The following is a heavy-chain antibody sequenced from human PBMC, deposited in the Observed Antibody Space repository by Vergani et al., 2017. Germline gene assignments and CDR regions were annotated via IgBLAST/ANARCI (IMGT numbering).Heavy chain of an antibody. CDR1: GGSISSGSYY. CDR2: IYTSGST. Sequence: QVQLQESGPGLVKPSQTLSLTCTVSGGSISSGSYYWSWIRQPAGKGLEWIGRIYTSGSTNYNPSLKSRVTISVDTSKNQFSLKLSSVTTADTAVYYCARPGHHKLEYSSSSSFDYWGQGTLVTVSS. V-gene: IGHV4-61*02. J-gene: IGHJ4*02. D-gene: IGHD6-6*01. CDR3: ARPGHHKLEYSSSSSFDY.